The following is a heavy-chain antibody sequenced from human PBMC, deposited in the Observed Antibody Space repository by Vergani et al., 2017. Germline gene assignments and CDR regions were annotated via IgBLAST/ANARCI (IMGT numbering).Heavy chain of an antibody. Sequence: QVQLVQSGAEVKKPGASVKVSCKASGYSFTGYYMHWVRQAPGQGLEWMGWIKPNSGGTNYGQKFQGSVTMTRDTSISTAYMELSRLRSDDTAVYYCARGPDIVVVPAAIRGNAFDIWGQGTMVTVSS. CDR1: GYSFTGYY. D-gene: IGHD2-2*02. CDR2: IKPNSGGT. CDR3: ARGPDIVVVPAAIRGNAFDI. V-gene: IGHV1-2*02. J-gene: IGHJ3*02.